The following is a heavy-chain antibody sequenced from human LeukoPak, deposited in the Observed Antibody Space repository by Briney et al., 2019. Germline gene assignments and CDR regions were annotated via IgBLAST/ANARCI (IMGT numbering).Heavy chain of an antibody. Sequence: PSETLSLTCTVSGGSISSYYWSWIRQPAGKGLEWIGRIYTSGSTNYNPSLMSRVTMSVDTSKNQFSLKLSSVTAADTAVYYCASSPIITMVRGVIQPPHYWGQGTLVTVSS. CDR1: GGSISSYY. CDR3: ASSPIITMVRGVIQPPHY. V-gene: IGHV4-4*07. CDR2: IYTSGST. J-gene: IGHJ4*02. D-gene: IGHD3-10*01.